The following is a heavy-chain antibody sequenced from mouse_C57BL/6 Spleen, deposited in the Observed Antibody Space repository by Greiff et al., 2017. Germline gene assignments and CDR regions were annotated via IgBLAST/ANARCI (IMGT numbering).Heavy chain of an antibody. J-gene: IGHJ2*01. CDR2: IWWDDDK. D-gene: IGHD1-1*01. Sequence: QVTLKESGPGILQPSQTLSLTCSFPGFSLSTFGMGVGWIRQPPGKGLEWLAHIWWDDDKYYNPALKSRLTNSKDTSKNHVILKIANVDTADTAKYCCARIYYYGSSHYFDYWGQGATLTVSS. CDR3: ARIYYYGSSHYFDY. CDR1: GFSLSTFGMG. V-gene: IGHV8-8*01.